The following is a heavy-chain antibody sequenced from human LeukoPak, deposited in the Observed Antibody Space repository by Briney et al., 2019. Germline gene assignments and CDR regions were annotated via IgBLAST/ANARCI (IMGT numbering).Heavy chain of an antibody. CDR3: ARIREWASTVGAFDY. J-gene: IGHJ4*01. V-gene: IGHV1-2*06. Sequence: ASVTVSCKASGYTFTGYYMHWVRHAPGQGLEWMGLINPNSGGTNYAQKFQGRVTMTRDTSISTAYMELSRLRSDDTAVYYCARIREWASTVGAFDYWGQGALVTVSS. D-gene: IGHD4-23*01. CDR1: GYTFTGYY. CDR2: INPNSGGT.